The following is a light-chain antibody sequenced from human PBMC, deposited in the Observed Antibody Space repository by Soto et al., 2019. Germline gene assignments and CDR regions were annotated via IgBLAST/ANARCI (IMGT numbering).Light chain of an antibody. CDR1: QSVSSSY. CDR2: GAS. CDR3: QQYGSSPLG. Sequence: EIVLTQSPGTLSLSPGERATLSCRASQSVSSSYLAWYQQKPGQAPRLLIYGASSRATGIPDRFSGSGSGTVFTLTISRLEPEDFAVYYCQQYGSSPLGFGGGTKVEIK. J-gene: IGKJ4*01. V-gene: IGKV3-20*01.